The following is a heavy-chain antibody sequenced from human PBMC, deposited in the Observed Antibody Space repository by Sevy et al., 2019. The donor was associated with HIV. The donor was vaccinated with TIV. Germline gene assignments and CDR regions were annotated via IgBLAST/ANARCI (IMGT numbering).Heavy chain of an antibody. Sequence: SETLSLTCAVSGYSISSGYYWGWIRQPPGKGLEWIGSIYRSGSTYYNPSLKSRVTISVDTSKNQFSLKLSSVTAADTAVYYCARADPIVVVPAAKGGWFDPWGQRTLVTVSS. CDR2: IYRSGST. J-gene: IGHJ5*02. CDR3: ARADPIVVVPAAKGGWFDP. D-gene: IGHD2-2*01. CDR1: GYSISSGYY. V-gene: IGHV4-38-2*01.